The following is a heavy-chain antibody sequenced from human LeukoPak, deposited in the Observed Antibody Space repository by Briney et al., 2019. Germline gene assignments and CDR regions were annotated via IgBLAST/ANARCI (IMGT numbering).Heavy chain of an antibody. J-gene: IGHJ4*02. V-gene: IGHV4-34*01. CDR2: INHSGST. D-gene: IGHD3-22*01. CDR3: ARFYDSSGFDY. Sequence: PSETLSLTCAVYGGSFSGYYWSWIRQPPGKGLEWIGEINHSGSTNYNPSLKRRVTISVDTSKNQFSLKLSSVTAADTAVYYCARFYDSSGFDYWGQGTLVTVSS. CDR1: GGSFSGYY.